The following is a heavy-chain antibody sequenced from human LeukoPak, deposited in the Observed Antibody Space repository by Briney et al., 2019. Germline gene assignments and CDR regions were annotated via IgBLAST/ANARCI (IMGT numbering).Heavy chain of an antibody. CDR3: AKGASYYSFDP. V-gene: IGHV3-23*01. Sequence: GGSLRLSCGVSGFTFGDYGMSWVRQAPGQGMEWVASISDSGEVTFKADSVKGRFTISRDSSKNALYLQMNYLRAEDTAVYYCAKGASYYSFDPWGQGTQVAVSS. CDR1: GFTFGDYG. J-gene: IGHJ5*02. D-gene: IGHD3-10*01. CDR2: ISDSGEVT.